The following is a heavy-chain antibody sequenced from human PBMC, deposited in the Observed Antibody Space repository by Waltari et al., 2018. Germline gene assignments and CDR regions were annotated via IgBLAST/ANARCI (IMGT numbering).Heavy chain of an antibody. CDR1: GGSISGYY. CDR3: AREIDRGPGRWFDP. J-gene: IGHJ5*02. V-gene: IGHV4-4*07. Sequence: QVPLQESGPGLVKPSETLSLTCTVSGGSISGYYWNWIRPAAGKGLEWIGRVYTSGSTNYHPSLKSRVTMSVDTSKIQFSLKLGSVTAADTAVYFCAREIDRGPGRWFDPWGQGTLVTVSS. D-gene: IGHD1-26*01. CDR2: VYTSGST.